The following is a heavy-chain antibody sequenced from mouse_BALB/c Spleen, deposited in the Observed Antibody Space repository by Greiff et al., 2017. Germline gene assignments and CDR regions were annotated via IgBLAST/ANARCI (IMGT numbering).Heavy chain of an antibody. D-gene: IGHD2-3*01. CDR2: IRSKSNNYAT. CDR3: VRVYHWYFDV. J-gene: IGHJ1*01. CDR1: GFTFNTYA. Sequence: EVKLVESGGGLVQPKGSLKLSCAASGFTFNTYAMNWVRQAPGKGLEWVARIRSKSNNYATYYADSVKDRFTISRDDSQSMLYLQMNNLKTEDTAMYYCVRVYHWYFDVWGAGTTVTVSS. V-gene: IGHV10-1*02.